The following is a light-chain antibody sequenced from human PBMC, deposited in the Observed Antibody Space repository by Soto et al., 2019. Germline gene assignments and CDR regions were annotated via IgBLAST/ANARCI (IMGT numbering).Light chain of an antibody. CDR2: GAS. Sequence: EIVMTQSPATLSVSPGERAALSCRASQSVGSNVAWYQQKRGQAPRLLIYGASTRATDIPARFSGSGSGTEFTLTINSLQSEDFAVYFCQQYNNRPPWTFGQGTEVQFQ. CDR3: QQYNNRPPWT. V-gene: IGKV3-15*01. CDR1: QSVGSN. J-gene: IGKJ1*01.